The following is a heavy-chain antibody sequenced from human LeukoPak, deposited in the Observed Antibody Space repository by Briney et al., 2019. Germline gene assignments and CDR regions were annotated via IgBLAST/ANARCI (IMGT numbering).Heavy chain of an antibody. V-gene: IGHV4-59*01. CDR3: ARDFRGSVDAFDI. CDR2: IYYSGRT. Sequence: SETLSLTFTVSGASISVYYWNWMRQPPGEGLEWIGYIYYSGRTNYDPSLKSRVSISVDTSKNQFSLKLSSVTAADTAVYYCARDFRGSVDAFDIWGQGTMVAVSS. J-gene: IGHJ3*02. CDR1: GASISVYY.